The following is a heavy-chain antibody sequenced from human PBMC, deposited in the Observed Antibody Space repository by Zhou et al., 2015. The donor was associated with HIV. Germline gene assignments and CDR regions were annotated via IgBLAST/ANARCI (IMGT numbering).Heavy chain of an antibody. CDR2: INVNNGVT. CDR1: GYNFTTYG. J-gene: IGHJ4*02. Sequence: QVELEQPGGEARKPGASVKVSCEASGYNFTTYGISWVRQAPGQGLEWMGWINVNNGVTRYAQKFHDRIAVTTDTSTRTSYLELWSLRSDDTAVYYCARSPRGGIDYWGQGTPVTVSS. CDR3: ARSPRGGIDY. V-gene: IGHV1-18*01. D-gene: IGHD2-15*01.